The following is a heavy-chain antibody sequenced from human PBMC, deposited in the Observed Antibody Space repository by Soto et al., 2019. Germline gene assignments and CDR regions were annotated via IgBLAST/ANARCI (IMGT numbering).Heavy chain of an antibody. D-gene: IGHD2-15*01. J-gene: IGHJ6*03. CDR1: GDSVSSNSAA. CDR2: TYYRSKWYN. Sequence: PSQTLLLTCAISGDSVSSNSAAWNWIRQSPSRGLEWLGRTYYRSKWYNDYAVSVKSRITINPDTSKNQFSLQLNSVTPEDTAVYYCAREVVVVAAPYYYYYYYMDVWGKGTTVTVSS. V-gene: IGHV6-1*01. CDR3: AREVVVVAAPYYYYYYYMDV.